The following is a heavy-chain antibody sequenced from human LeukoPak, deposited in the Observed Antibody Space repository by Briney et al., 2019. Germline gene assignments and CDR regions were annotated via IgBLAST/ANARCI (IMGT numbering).Heavy chain of an antibody. V-gene: IGHV1-8*03. J-gene: IGHJ5*02. D-gene: IGHD3-3*01. CDR2: MSPDSGDT. CDR3: ARVRLRNGYNWFDP. Sequence: ASVKVSCKASGYTFTDYYINWVRQAPGQGLEWMGWMSPDSGDTGYAHKFQGRVTITRNTSIATAYMELRSLTFEDTAVYYCARVRLRNGYNWFDPWGQGTLVTVSS. CDR1: GYTFTDYY.